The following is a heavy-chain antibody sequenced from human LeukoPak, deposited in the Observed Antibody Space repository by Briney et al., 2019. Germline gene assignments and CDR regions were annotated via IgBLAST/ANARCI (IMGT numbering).Heavy chain of an antibody. CDR2: INHSGST. D-gene: IGHD2-15*01. CDR3: ARRRGGPPTWYFDY. J-gene: IGHJ4*02. V-gene: IGHV4-34*01. Sequence: KASETLSLTCAVYGGSFSGYYWSWIRQPPGKGLEWIGEINHSGSTNYNPSLKSRVTISVDTSKNQFSLKLSSVTAADTAVYYCARRRGGPPTWYFDYWGQGTLVTVSS. CDR1: GGSFSGYY.